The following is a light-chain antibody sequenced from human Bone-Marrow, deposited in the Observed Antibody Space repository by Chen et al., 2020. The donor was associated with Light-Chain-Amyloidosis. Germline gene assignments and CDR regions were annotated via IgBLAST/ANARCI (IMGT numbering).Light chain of an antibody. CDR3: QSADSSGTYEVR. Sequence: SYELTQPPSVSVSPGQTARLTCSGDDLPTKYAYWYQQKPGQAPVLVIHRDTERPSGNSERFSGSSGGTTATLTISGVQAEDEADDHCQSADSSGTYEVRFGGGTKLTVL. J-gene: IGLJ2*01. V-gene: IGLV3-25*03. CDR2: RDT. CDR1: DLPTKY.